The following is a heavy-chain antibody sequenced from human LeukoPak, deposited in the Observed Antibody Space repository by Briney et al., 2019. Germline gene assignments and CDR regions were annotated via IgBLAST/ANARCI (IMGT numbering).Heavy chain of an antibody. J-gene: IGHJ5*02. D-gene: IGHD2-21*01. V-gene: IGHV3-74*01. CDR1: GFTFSAYW. CDR2: IINDGRKT. Sequence: GGSLKLSCAASGFTFSAYWMHWVRQAPGKGLVWVARIINDGRKTNYADSVKGRFTISRDNSKNMLYLQMSSLRPEDTAVYFCARDRITGDCKPAGGGWFDPWGQGTLVTVSS. CDR3: ARDRITGDCKPAGGGWFDP.